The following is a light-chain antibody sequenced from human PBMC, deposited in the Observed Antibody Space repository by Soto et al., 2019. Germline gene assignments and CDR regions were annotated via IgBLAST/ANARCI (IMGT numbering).Light chain of an antibody. CDR1: SSNIGSNT. J-gene: IGLJ1*01. Sequence: QSVLTQPPSASGTPGQRVTISCSGSSSNIGSNTVHWYQQLPGAAPKLLIYTNSQRPSGVPDRFSASKSGTSASLAISGLQSEDEADYYCQSYDSSLSGSVFGTGTKVTVL. CDR3: QSYDSSLSGSV. CDR2: TNS. V-gene: IGLV1-44*01.